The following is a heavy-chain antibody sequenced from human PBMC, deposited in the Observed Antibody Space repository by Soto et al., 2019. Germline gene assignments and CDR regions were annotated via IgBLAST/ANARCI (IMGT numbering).Heavy chain of an antibody. Sequence: GSLRLSCAASGFTFSRYSMNWVRKAPGKGLEWVSSIISTTNYIYYADSMKGRFTVSRDNAKNSVYLDVNSLSAEDTAVYYCARESEDLTSNFDYWGQGTLVTVSS. V-gene: IGHV3-21*01. CDR3: ARESEDLTSNFDY. CDR1: GFTFSRYS. J-gene: IGHJ4*02. CDR2: IISTTNYI.